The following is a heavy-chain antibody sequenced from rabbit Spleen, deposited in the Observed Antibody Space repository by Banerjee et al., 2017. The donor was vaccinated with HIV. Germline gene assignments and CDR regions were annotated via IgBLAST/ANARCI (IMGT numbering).Heavy chain of an antibody. D-gene: IGHD4-2*01. V-gene: IGHV1S69*01. CDR3: AGGYGGSDDAFDP. CDR2: ISSSSST. Sequence: QSVEESGGRLVTPGTPLTLTCTASGFSLSNYAITWVRQAPGKGLEWIGIISSSSSTYYASWAKGRFTISKTSTTVDLKITSPTTEDTATYFCAGGYGGSDDAFDPWGPGTLVTVS. CDR1: GFSLSNYA. J-gene: IGHJ2*01.